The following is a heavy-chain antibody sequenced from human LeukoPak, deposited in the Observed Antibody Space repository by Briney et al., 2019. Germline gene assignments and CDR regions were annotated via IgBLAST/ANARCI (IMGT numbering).Heavy chain of an antibody. CDR1: GLTFSNSD. Sequence: PGGSLRLSCAVSGLTFSNSDMSWVRQAPGKGLDWVSAISHSGGNTYYADSVKGRFTISRDNSKNTLYLQMNSLRAEDTAVYYCAKGQRGGSYFDTWGQGTLVTVSS. CDR2: ISHSGGNT. CDR3: AKGQRGGSYFDT. V-gene: IGHV3-23*01. J-gene: IGHJ4*02. D-gene: IGHD3-16*01.